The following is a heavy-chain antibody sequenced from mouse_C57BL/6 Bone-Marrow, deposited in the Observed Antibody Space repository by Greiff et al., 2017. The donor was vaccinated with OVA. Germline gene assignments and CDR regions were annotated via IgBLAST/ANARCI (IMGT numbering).Heavy chain of an antibody. J-gene: IGHJ4*01. CDR1: GYTFTDYY. Sequence: VQLQQSGPELVKPGASVKISCKASGYTFTDYYMNWVKQSHGKSLEWIGDINPNNGGTSYNQKFKGKATLTVDKSSSTAYMELRSLTSEESAVDYCAGTGQATGTYYDVDYWGQGTSGTVSS. D-gene: IGHD3-2*02. V-gene: IGHV1-26*01. CDR2: INPNNGGT. CDR3: AGTGQATGTYYDVDY.